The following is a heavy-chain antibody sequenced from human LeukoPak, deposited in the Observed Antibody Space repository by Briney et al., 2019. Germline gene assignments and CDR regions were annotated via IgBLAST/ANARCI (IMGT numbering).Heavy chain of an antibody. CDR3: ARDRPLDADDYYSFYYFDY. D-gene: IGHD3-10*01. CDR2: INPNRGGT. J-gene: IGHJ4*02. Sequence: ASVNVTCRASGYTFTGYYMHWVRQPPAPGLEGMGWINPNRGGTIHARKFQGRVTMTRDTSISTAYMELSRLRSDDTAVYYCARDRPLDADDYYSFYYFDYWGQGTLVTVSS. CDR1: GYTFTGYY. V-gene: IGHV1-2*02.